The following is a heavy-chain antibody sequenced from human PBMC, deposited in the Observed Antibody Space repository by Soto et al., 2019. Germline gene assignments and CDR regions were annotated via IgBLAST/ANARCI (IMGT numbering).Heavy chain of an antibody. J-gene: IGHJ1*01. D-gene: IGHD2-2*01. CDR1: GYSFTTYA. CDR2: INADNGDT. Sequence: GASVKVSCKASGYSFTTYAMHWVRQAPGQRLEWMGWINADNGDTKYSQKFQGRVTIITDTSASTAYMELRSLRSDDTAVYYCVRDKWISSPTPAAFQHWGQGTLVTVSS. V-gene: IGHV1-3*01. CDR3: VRDKWISSPTPAAFQH.